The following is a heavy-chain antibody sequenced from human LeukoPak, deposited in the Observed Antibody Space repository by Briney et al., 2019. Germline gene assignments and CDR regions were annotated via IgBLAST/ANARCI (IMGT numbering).Heavy chain of an antibody. J-gene: IGHJ4*02. V-gene: IGHV3-66*01. D-gene: IGHD5-12*01. CDR1: GFTVSTNY. CDR3: ARYDYGRSGFDY. CDR2: IYSGGTT. Sequence: GGSLRLSCAASGFTVSTNYMTWVRQAPGKGLEWVSVIYSGGTTYYADSVKGRFSISRDNSKNTLYLQMNSLRAEDAAVYYCARYDYGRSGFDYWGQGTLVTVSS.